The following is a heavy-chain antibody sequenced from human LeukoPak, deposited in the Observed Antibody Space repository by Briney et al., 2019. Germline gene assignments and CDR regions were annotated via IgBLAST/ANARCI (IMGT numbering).Heavy chain of an antibody. D-gene: IGHD5-12*01. CDR1: GGTFSSYA. CDR3: AIPGYSGYDFRL. Sequence: SVKVSCKASGGTFSSYAISWVRQAPGQGLEWMGGIIPIFGTANYAQKFQGRVTITADESTSTAYMELSSLRSEDTTVYYCAIPGYSGYDFRLWGQGTLVTVSS. V-gene: IGHV1-69*13. CDR2: IIPIFGTA. J-gene: IGHJ4*02.